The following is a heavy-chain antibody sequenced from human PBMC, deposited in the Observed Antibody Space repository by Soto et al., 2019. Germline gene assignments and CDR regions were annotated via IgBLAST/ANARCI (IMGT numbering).Heavy chain of an antibody. D-gene: IGHD6-19*01. Sequence: EVQLLESGGGLVRPGGSLRLSCAASGFYFNKYAMSWVRQAPGEGLEWVSGISCCGGTASYADSVKGRFTIARDDAKNTLYLDMNSLRVEDTAEYYCAKADGQQWLLPHLENWGRGTLVTVS. CDR1: GFYFNKYA. CDR2: ISCCGGTA. CDR3: AKADGQQWLLPHLEN. V-gene: IGHV3-23*01. J-gene: IGHJ4*02.